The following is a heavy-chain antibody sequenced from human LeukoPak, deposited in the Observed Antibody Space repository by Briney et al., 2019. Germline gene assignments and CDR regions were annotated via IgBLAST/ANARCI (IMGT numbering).Heavy chain of an antibody. CDR2: INPNSGGT. Sequence: ASVKVSCKASGYTFTGYYMHWVRQAPGQGLEWMGWINPNSGGTNYAQKFQGRVTMTRDTSISTAYMELSRLRSDDTAVYYCARGGSSGWTLKNWFDPWGQGTLVTLSS. D-gene: IGHD6-19*01. J-gene: IGHJ5*02. CDR3: ARGGSSGWTLKNWFDP. CDR1: GYTFTGYY. V-gene: IGHV1-2*02.